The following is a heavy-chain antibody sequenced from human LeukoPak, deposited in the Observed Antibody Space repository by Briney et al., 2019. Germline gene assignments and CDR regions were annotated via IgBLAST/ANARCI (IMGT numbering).Heavy chain of an antibody. D-gene: IGHD3-22*01. CDR2: IYYSGST. J-gene: IGHJ4*02. Sequence: SQTLSLTCTVSGGSISSGDYYWSWIRQPPGKGLEWIGYIYYSGSTYYNPSLKSRVTISVDTSKNQFSLKLSSVTAADTAVYYCARFMYYYDSSGYYRDYWGQGTLVTVSS. CDR3: ARFMYYYDSSGYYRDY. V-gene: IGHV4-30-4*08. CDR1: GGSISSGDYY.